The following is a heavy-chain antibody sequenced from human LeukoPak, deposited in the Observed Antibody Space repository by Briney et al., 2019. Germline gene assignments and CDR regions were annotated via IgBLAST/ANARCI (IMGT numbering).Heavy chain of an antibody. Sequence: GGSLRLSCAAPGFTFSSYGMNWVRQAPGKGLEWVSYISSSSSTIYYADSVKGRFTISRDNAKNSLYLQMNSLRAEDTAVYYCANLDNVAYDSSGYDAFDIWGQGQWSPSLQ. CDR1: GFTFSSYG. CDR2: ISSSSSTI. J-gene: IGHJ3*02. D-gene: IGHD3-22*01. CDR3: ANLDNVAYDSSGYDAFDI. V-gene: IGHV3-48*04.